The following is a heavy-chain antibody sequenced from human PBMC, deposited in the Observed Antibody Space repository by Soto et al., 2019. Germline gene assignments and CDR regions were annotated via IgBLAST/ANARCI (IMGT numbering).Heavy chain of an antibody. D-gene: IGHD1-7*01. J-gene: IGHJ5*02. CDR2: INAGNGNT. V-gene: IGHV1-3*05. Sequence: QVQLVQSGAEEKKPGASVKVYCKASGYTFTSYAMHWVRQAPGQRLEWMGWINAGNGNTKYSQKFQGRVTITRDTSGSTAYMERSSLRSEDTAVYYCARDPWNYVSGWFDPWGQGPLVTVSS. CDR3: ARDPWNYVSGWFDP. CDR1: GYTFTSYA.